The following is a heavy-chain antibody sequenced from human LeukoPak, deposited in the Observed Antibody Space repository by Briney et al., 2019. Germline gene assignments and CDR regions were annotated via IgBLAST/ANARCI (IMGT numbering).Heavy chain of an antibody. CDR1: GYTFTSYD. CDR2: MNPNSGNT. J-gene: IGHJ6*02. V-gene: IGHV1-8*01. CDR3: ARNYYDILTGSSLYYYGMDV. Sequence: ASVKVSCKASGYTFTSYDINWVRQATGQGLEWMGWMNPNSGNTGYARKFQGRVTMTRNTSISTAYMELSSLRSEDTAVYYCARNYYDILTGSSLYYYGMDVWGQGTTVTVSS. D-gene: IGHD3-9*01.